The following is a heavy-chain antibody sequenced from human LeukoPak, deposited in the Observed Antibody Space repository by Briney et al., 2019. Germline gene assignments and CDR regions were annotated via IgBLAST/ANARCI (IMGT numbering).Heavy chain of an antibody. CDR1: GGSFSGYY. J-gene: IGHJ4*02. CDR3: ARSDYGCFDY. CDR2: INHSGST. Sequence: PSETLSLTCAVYGGSFSGYYWSWIRQPPGKGLEWIGEINHSGSTNYNPSLKSRVTISVDTSKNQSSLKLSSVTAADTAVYYCARSDYGCFDYWGQGTLVTVSS. V-gene: IGHV4-34*01. D-gene: IGHD4-17*01.